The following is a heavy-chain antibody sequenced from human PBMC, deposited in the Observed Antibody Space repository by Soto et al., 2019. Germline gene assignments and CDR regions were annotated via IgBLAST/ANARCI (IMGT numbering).Heavy chain of an antibody. CDR1: GFTFSSYD. CDR2: IGTAGDT. V-gene: IGHV3-13*04. J-gene: IGHJ6*02. CDR3: AREYIADGERGHGTDV. D-gene: IGHD4-17*01. Sequence: EVQLVESGGGLVQPGGSLRLSCAASGFTFSSYDMHWVRQATGKGLEWVSAIGTAGDTYYPGSVKGRFTISRENAKNSLYLQMNSLRAGDTAVYYCAREYIADGERGHGTDVWGQGTTVTVSS.